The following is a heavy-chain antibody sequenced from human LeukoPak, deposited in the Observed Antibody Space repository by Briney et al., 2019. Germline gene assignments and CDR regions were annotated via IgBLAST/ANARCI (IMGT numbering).Heavy chain of an antibody. D-gene: IGHD3-10*01. CDR1: GGSISSYY. V-gene: IGHV4-59*01. CDR3: AREGKGSGSYTDY. CDR2: IYYSGST. J-gene: IGHJ4*02. Sequence: PSETLSLTCTVSGGSISSYYWSWIRQPPGKGLEWIGYIYYSGSTNYNPSLKSRVTISVDTSKNQFSLKLSSVTAADTAVYYCAREGKGSGSYTDYWGQGTLVTVSS.